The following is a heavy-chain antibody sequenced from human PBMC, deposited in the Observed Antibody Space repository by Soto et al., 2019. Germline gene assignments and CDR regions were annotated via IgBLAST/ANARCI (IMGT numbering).Heavy chain of an antibody. CDR1: GGSFSGYY. D-gene: IGHD3-3*01. Sequence: PSETLSLTCAVCGGSFSGYYWSWIRQPPGKGLEWIGEINHSGSTNYNPSLKSRVTISVDTSKNQFSLKLSSVTAADTAVYYCARYYDFWSGYYTPREAYGMDVWGQGTTVTVSS. J-gene: IGHJ6*02. V-gene: IGHV4-34*01. CDR3: ARYYDFWSGYYTPREAYGMDV. CDR2: INHSGST.